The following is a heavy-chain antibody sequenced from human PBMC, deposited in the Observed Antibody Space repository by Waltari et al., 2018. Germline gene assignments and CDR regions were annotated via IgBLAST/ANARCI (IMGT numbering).Heavy chain of an antibody. Sequence: QVQLQQWGAGLLKPSETLSLPCAVHGGSFSDYYWTWIRQPPGTGLEWLGEINRGGRTNYNAALKGRVTISVDSSKTQFSLRLTSVAAADTAVYYCARGACSDTSCYANYYYMDVWGKGTAVTVSS. D-gene: IGHD2-2*01. V-gene: IGHV4-34*01. J-gene: IGHJ6*03. CDR1: GGSFSDYY. CDR2: INRGGRT. CDR3: ARGACSDTSCYANYYYMDV.